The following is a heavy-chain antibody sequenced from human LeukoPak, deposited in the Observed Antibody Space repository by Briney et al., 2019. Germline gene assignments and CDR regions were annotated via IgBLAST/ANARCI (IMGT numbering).Heavy chain of an antibody. CDR3: AKGRDHAGGAPFDF. Sequence: GGSLRLSCAASGFTFSSYSMNWVRQAPGKGLEWVSYISSSSSTIYYADSVKGRFTISRDNAKNSLYLQMNSLRAEDTAVYYCAKGRDHAGGAPFDFWGQGTLVTVSS. CDR1: GFTFSSYS. J-gene: IGHJ4*02. V-gene: IGHV3-48*01. CDR2: ISSSSSTI. D-gene: IGHD1-26*01.